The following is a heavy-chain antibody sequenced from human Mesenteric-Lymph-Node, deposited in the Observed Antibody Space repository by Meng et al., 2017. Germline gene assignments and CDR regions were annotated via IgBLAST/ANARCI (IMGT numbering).Heavy chain of an antibody. CDR2: MNPNSGNT. V-gene: IGHV1-8*02. Sequence: ASVKVSCKASGYTSTGYYMHWVRQAPGQGLEWMGWMNPNSGNTGYAQKFQGRVTMTRNTSISTAYMELSSLRSEDTAVYYCARGRWGRFLEWPRPQHGDYWGQGTLVTVSS. CDR1: GYTSTGYY. CDR3: ARGRWGRFLEWPRPQHGDY. D-gene: IGHD3-3*01. J-gene: IGHJ4*02.